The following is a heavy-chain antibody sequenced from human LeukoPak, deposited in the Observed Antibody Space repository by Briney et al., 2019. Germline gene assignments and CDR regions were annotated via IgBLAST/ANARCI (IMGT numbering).Heavy chain of an antibody. J-gene: IGHJ4*02. CDR1: GFSFSSYS. V-gene: IGHV3-21*01. Sequence: GGSLSLSCAASGFSFSSYSMNWVRQAPGKGLEWVSSISTSKRYIYYADSVKGRFTISRDNAKNSLYLEMTSLRVEDTAVYYCASGSPAGDYWGQGTLVTVSS. CDR2: ISTSKRYI. D-gene: IGHD1-26*01. CDR3: ASGSPAGDY.